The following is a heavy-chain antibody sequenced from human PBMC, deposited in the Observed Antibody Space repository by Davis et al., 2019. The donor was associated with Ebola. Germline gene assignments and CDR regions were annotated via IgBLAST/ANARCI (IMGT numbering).Heavy chain of an antibody. J-gene: IGHJ4*02. CDR3: ARGGRGSGWYADY. CDR2: ISYDGSNK. CDR1: GFTFSSYA. D-gene: IGHD6-19*01. V-gene: IGHV3-30-3*01. Sequence: GESLKISCAASGFTFSSYAMHWVRQAPGKGLEWVAVISYDGSNKYYADSVKGRFTISRDNSKNTLYLQMNSLRAEDTAVYYCARGGRGSGWYADYWGQGTLVTVSS.